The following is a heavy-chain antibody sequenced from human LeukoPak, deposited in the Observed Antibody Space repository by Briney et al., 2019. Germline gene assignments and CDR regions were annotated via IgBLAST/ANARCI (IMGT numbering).Heavy chain of an antibody. CDR1: GGSISGYY. J-gene: IGHJ4*02. D-gene: IGHD1-26*01. CDR2: IYTSRST. CDR3: ARAYSRSYSHFDD. Sequence: PSETLSLTCTVSGGSISGYYWSWIRQPPGKGLEWIGYIYTSRSTNYNPSLKSRVTISVDTSKNQFSLRLSSVTAADTAMYFCARAYSRSYSHFDDWGQGTLVTVSS. V-gene: IGHV4-4*09.